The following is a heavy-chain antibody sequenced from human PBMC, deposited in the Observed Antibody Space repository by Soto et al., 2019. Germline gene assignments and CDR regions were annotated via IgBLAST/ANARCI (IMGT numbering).Heavy chain of an antibody. V-gene: IGHV3-23*01. J-gene: IGHJ6*02. CDR3: AKTSRLGELFPYGMDV. CDR2: ISGSGGST. D-gene: IGHD3-10*01. CDR1: GFTFSSYA. Sequence: GGSLRLSCAASGFTFSSYAMSWVRQAPGKGLEWVSAISGSGGSTYYADSVKGRFTISRDNSKNTLYLQMNSLRAEDTAVYYCAKTSRLGELFPYGMDVWGQGTTVTVSS.